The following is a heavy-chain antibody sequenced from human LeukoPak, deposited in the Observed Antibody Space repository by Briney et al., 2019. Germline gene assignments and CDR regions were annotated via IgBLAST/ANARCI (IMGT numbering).Heavy chain of an antibody. CDR2: ISYDGSNK. CDR3: AKDSMVVAATPPDY. V-gene: IGHV3-30*18. D-gene: IGHD2-15*01. Sequence: PGGSLRLSCAASGFTFSSYGMHWVRQAPGKGLEWVAVISYDGSNKYYADSVKGRFTISRDNSKNTLYLQMNSLRAEDTAVYYCAKDSMVVAATPPDYWGQGTLVTVSS. J-gene: IGHJ4*02. CDR1: GFTFSSYG.